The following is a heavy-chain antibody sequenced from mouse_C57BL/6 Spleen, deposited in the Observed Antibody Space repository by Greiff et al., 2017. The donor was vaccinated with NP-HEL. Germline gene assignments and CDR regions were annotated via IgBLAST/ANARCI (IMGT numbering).Heavy chain of an antibody. V-gene: IGHV3-6*01. CDR2: ISYDGSN. D-gene: IGHD1-1*01. J-gene: IGHJ4*01. CDR1: GYSITSGYY. CDR3: ARDEGIYYGSSFYYAMDY. Sequence: EVKLMESGPGLVKPSQSLSLTCSVTGYSITSGYYWNWIRQFPGNKLEWMGYISYDGSNNYNPSLKNRISITRDTSKNQFFLKLNSVTTEDTATYYCARDEGIYYGSSFYYAMDYWGQGTSVTVSS.